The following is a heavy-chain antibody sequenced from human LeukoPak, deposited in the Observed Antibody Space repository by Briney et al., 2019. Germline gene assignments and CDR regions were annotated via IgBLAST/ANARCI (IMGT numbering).Heavy chain of an antibody. CDR2: ISYSGST. Sequence: SETLSLTCTVSGGSISSYYWSWIRQPPGKGLEWIGYISYSGSTNYNPSLKSRVTISVDTSKSQFSLKLSSVTAADTAVYYCARGTYDFEYWGQGTLVTVSS. D-gene: IGHD4-17*01. J-gene: IGHJ4*02. CDR1: GGSISSYY. V-gene: IGHV4-59*01. CDR3: ARGTYDFEY.